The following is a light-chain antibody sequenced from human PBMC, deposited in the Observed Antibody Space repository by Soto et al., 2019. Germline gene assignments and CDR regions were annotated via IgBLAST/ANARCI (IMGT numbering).Light chain of an antibody. V-gene: IGKV1-33*01. J-gene: IGKJ4*01. Sequence: DIQMTQSPASLSASVRDSVTITCQASQDIRNNLNWYQQKPGQAPKVLIYGASNLVTGVPSRFSGSGSVTHFTFTISNLQPEDIATYYCQQYDSVLRATFGGGTKVEIK. CDR1: QDIRNN. CDR2: GAS. CDR3: QQYDSVLRAT.